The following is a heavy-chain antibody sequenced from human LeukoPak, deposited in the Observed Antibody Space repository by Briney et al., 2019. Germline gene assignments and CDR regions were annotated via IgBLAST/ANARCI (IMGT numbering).Heavy chain of an antibody. CDR1: GFTFSGYD. J-gene: IGHJ4*02. CDR3: ARGGSFFVY. Sequence: GGSLRLSCAASGFTFSGYDMNWVRQAPGKGLERVSYISSSGTTIYYADSVRGRFTISRDNAKNSPYLQMNSLRAEDTAVYYCARGGSFFVYWGQGTLVTVSS. D-gene: IGHD1-26*01. CDR2: ISSSGTTI. V-gene: IGHV3-48*03.